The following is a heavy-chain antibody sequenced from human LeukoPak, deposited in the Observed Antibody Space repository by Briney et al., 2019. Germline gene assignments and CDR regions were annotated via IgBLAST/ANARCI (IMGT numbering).Heavy chain of an antibody. CDR3: ASIADDSSGSPDLDYYYGMDV. CDR1: GFTFSSYA. J-gene: IGHJ6*02. CDR2: ISYDGSNK. V-gene: IGHV3-30-3*01. Sequence: GGSLRLSCAASGFTFSSYAMHWVRQAPGKGLEWVAVISYDGSNKYYADSVKGRFTISRDNSKNTLYLQMNSLRAEDTAVYYCASIADDSSGSPDLDYYYGMDVWGQGTTVIVSS. D-gene: IGHD3-22*01.